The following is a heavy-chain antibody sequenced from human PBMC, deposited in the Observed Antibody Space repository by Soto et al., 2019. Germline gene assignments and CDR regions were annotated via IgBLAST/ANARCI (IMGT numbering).Heavy chain of an antibody. D-gene: IGHD4-17*01. J-gene: IGHJ4*02. Sequence: ASVKVSCKASGYSFTSFGISWVRQAPGQGLEWMGWISPNSGATRYAQNLQGRVTMTTETSTTTAYLELRSLTSDDTALYYCVGEVWTNYGTQNFFDFWGLGALVTVSS. CDR1: GYSFTSFG. V-gene: IGHV1-18*01. CDR2: ISPNSGAT. CDR3: VGEVWTNYGTQNFFDF.